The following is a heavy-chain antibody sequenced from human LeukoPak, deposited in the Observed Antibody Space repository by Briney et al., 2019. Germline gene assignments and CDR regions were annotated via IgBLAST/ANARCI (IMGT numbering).Heavy chain of an antibody. J-gene: IGHJ4*02. CDR2: IRSKAYGETA. D-gene: IGHD1-1*01. CDR1: GFTFGDYA. CDR3: TRGRRAYNLYDY. Sequence: PGGSLRLSCTASGFTFGDYAMSWIRQAPGKGLEWVGFIRSKAYGETADYAASVKGRFTISRDDSKAIAYLQMNSLKTEDTAVYHCTRGRRAYNLYDYWGQGTLVTVSS. V-gene: IGHV3-49*03.